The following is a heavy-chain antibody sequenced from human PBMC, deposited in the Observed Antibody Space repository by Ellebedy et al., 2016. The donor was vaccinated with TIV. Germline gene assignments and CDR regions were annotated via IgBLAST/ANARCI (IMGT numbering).Heavy chain of an antibody. CDR1: GYTFTSFG. Sequence: AASVKVSCKSSGYTFTSFGVNWVRQAPGQGLEWMGWMNAHNGNTNYEQNFQDRVNLTMDISTNTAYMELRSLRPDDTAVYFCSRRISSGREYFFDFWGQGTLVSVSS. V-gene: IGHV1-18*01. J-gene: IGHJ4*02. CDR2: MNAHNGNT. D-gene: IGHD6-19*01. CDR3: SRRISSGREYFFDF.